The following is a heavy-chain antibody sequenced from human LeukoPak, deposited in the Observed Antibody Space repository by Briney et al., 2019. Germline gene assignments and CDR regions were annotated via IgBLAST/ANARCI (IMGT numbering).Heavy chain of an antibody. CDR3: ARRGAGDYGDYERDWKAIDY. Sequence: SETLSLTCAVYGGSFSGCYWSWIRQPPGKGLEWIGEINHSGSTNYNPSLKSRVTISVDTSKNQFSLKLSSVTAADTAVYYCARRGAGDYGDYERDWKAIDYWGQGTLVTVSS. CDR1: GGSFSGCY. V-gene: IGHV4-34*01. J-gene: IGHJ4*02. D-gene: IGHD4-17*01. CDR2: INHSGST.